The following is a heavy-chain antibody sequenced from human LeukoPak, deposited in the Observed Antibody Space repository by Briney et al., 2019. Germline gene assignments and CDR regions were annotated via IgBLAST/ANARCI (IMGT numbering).Heavy chain of an antibody. J-gene: IGHJ4*02. Sequence: GESLKISCKGSGYSFTSYWIAWVRQMPGKGLEWMGSVYPGDADTRYSPSFQGQVTISADKSISIAYLHLSSLKASDTDMYFCARRGRSCTNGVCLDYFDYWGQGSLVTVSS. CDR1: GYSFTSYW. CDR2: VYPGDADT. D-gene: IGHD2-8*01. CDR3: ARRGRSCTNGVCLDYFDY. V-gene: IGHV5-51*01.